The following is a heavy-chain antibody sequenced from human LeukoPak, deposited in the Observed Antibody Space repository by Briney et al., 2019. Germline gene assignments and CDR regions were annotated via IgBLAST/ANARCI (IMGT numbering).Heavy chain of an antibody. Sequence: PGGSLRLSCAASGFTFSSNWMNWVRQAPGKGLEWVANIKQDGSEKNYVDSVKGRFTISRDNAKKSLYLRMNSLRADDTAVYYCARDRLSMRNAFDLRGQGTTVTVSS. V-gene: IGHV3-7*01. CDR2: IKQDGSEK. CDR1: GFTFSSNW. D-gene: IGHD2/OR15-2a*01. CDR3: ARDRLSMRNAFDL. J-gene: IGHJ3*01.